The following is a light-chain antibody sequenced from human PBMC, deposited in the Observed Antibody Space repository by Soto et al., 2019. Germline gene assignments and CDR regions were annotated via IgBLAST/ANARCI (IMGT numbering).Light chain of an antibody. CDR2: DVS. J-gene: IGKJ5*01. Sequence: EIVLTRSPATPTASPGERAPLCCSASQSVSSYLAWYQQKPGQAPRLLIYDVSNRATGIPARFSGSGSGTDFTLTISSLEPEDVAVYDGQQRNDWQVTFCQGTRLEIK. CDR3: QQRNDWQVT. V-gene: IGKV3-11*01. CDR1: QSVSSY.